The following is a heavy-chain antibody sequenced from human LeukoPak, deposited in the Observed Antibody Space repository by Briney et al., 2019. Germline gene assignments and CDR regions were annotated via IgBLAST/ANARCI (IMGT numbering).Heavy chain of an antibody. Sequence: PSGTLSLTCAVSGGSISSSNWWSWVRQPPGKGLEWIGEIYHSGSTNYNPSLKSRVTISVDKSKNQFSLKVSSVIAADTAVYYCATRDYFDSRGYFGYWGQGTLVTVSS. CDR3: ATRDYFDSRGYFGY. CDR2: IYHSGST. V-gene: IGHV4-4*02. CDR1: GGSISSSNW. J-gene: IGHJ4*02. D-gene: IGHD3-22*01.